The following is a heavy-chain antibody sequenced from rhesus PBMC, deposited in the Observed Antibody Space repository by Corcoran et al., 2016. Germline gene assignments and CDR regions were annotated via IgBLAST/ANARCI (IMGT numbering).Heavy chain of an antibody. CDR1: GGPISSTY. CDR3: AREGTILVVAP. V-gene: IGHV4-173*01. Sequence: QLQLQESGPGLVKPSETLSLTCGVSGGPISSTYWTWIRLAPGKGLEWIGGIYGSGGNTEYHPTLKIRVTISKDTSKNQFALQLSSVTAADTAVYYCAREGTILVVAPWGQGVLVTVSS. CDR2: IYGSGGNT. J-gene: IGHJ4*01. D-gene: IGHD3-40*01.